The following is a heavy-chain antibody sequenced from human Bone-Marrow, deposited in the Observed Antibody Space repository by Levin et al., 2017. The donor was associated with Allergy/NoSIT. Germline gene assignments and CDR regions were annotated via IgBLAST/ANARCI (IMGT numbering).Heavy chain of an antibody. J-gene: IGHJ6*02. CDR2: ITTASSYM. V-gene: IGHV3-21*01. Sequence: GGSLRLSCSASGFTFSRYSMSWVRQAPGKGLEWVAYITTASSYMYYSDSLRGRFTISRDNAKNSLYLQMTSLRAEDTAVYYCARRDYYYYGFDVWGQGTTVTVSS. CDR1: GFTFSRYS. CDR3: ARRDYYYYGFDV.